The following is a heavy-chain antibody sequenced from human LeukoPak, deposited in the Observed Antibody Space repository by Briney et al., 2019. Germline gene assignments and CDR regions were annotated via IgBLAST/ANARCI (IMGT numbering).Heavy chain of an antibody. CDR2: IYSGGST. CDR3: AREMSYYDSSGYYSDYFDY. J-gene: IGHJ4*02. D-gene: IGHD3-22*01. Sequence: GGSLRLSCAASGFTFSSYAMSWVRQAPGKGLEWVSVIYSGGSTYYADSVKGRFTISRDNSKNTLYLQMNSLRAEDTAVYYCAREMSYYDSSGYYSDYFDYWGQGTLVTVSS. V-gene: IGHV3-53*01. CDR1: GFTFSSYA.